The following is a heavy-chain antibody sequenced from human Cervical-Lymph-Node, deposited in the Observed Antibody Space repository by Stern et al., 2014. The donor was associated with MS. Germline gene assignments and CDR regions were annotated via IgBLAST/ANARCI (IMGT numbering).Heavy chain of an antibody. V-gene: IGHV7-4-1*02. Sequence: VQLVESGSELKKPGASVKVSCKPSGYSFTNNAVTWVRQAPGQGLEWMGWINTETGTPTYAQGFTGRLVFSLDTSVSTAYLQISSLKAEDTAVYYCARISNDGYYADYWGQGTLVTVSS. CDR1: GYSFTNNA. CDR3: ARISNDGYYADY. J-gene: IGHJ4*02. D-gene: IGHD3-22*01. CDR2: INTETGTP.